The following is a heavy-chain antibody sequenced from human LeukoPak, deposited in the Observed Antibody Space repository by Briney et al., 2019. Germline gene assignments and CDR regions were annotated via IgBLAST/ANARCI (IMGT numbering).Heavy chain of an antibody. J-gene: IGHJ4*02. CDR1: GGTFSSYT. CDR3: ARDSGREPDNY. CDR2: IIPILGIA. D-gene: IGHD3-10*01. Sequence: SVTASCKASGGTFSSYTISWVRQAPGQGLEWMGRIIPILGIANYARKFQGRVTITADKSTSTAYMELSSLRSEDTAVYYCARDSGREPDNYWGQGTLVTVSS. V-gene: IGHV1-69*04.